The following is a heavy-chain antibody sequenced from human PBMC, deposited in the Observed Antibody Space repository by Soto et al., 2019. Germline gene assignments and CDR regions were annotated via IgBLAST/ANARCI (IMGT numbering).Heavy chain of an antibody. D-gene: IGHD3-3*01. CDR2: IWYDGSNK. J-gene: IGHJ4*02. V-gene: IGHV3-33*01. CDR3: ARDFPPSGWNYYFDY. Sequence: GGSLRLSCAASGFTFISYGMHWVRQAPGKGLEWVAVIWYDGSNKYYADSVKGRFTISRDNSKNTLYLQMNSLRAEDTAVYYCARDFPPSGWNYYFDYWGQGTLVTVSS. CDR1: GFTFISYG.